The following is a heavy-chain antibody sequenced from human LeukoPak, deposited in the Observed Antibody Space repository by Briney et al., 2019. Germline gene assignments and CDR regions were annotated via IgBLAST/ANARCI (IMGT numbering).Heavy chain of an antibody. J-gene: IGHJ4*02. D-gene: IGHD2-21*01. V-gene: IGHV3-30*15. Sequence: GGSLRLSCVASGISLRSYSVHWVRQAPGKGLEWVALTSHDGSNKKYADSVKGRCTISRDNSKDTVSLQLSNLRDEDTADYFCAKGETGWAYLTDFWGPGTRVTVSS. CDR1: GISLRSYS. CDR3: AKGETGWAYLTDF. CDR2: TSHDGSNK.